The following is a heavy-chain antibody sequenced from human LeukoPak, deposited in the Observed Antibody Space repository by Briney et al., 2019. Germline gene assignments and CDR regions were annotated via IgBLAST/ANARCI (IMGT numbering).Heavy chain of an antibody. D-gene: IGHD4/OR15-4a*01. Sequence: GGSLRLSCAASGFIFSNSAMNWVRQAPGKGLEWVSSINNDGSYIYYAGSVKGRFTISRDNSKNTVFLQMNDLRAEDTAFYYCTRDSANYHFAYWGQGALVTVSS. CDR3: TRDSANYHFAY. V-gene: IGHV3-21*01. J-gene: IGHJ4*02. CDR2: INNDGSYI. CDR1: GFIFSNSA.